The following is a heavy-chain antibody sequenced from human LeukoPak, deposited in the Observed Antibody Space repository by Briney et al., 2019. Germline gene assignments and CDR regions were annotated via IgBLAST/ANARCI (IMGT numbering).Heavy chain of an antibody. D-gene: IGHD5-24*01. J-gene: IGHJ5*02. Sequence: PSGGSLRLSCAASGFTFSSYWMSWVRQAPGKGLEWVANIKQDGSEEYYVDSVKGRFTISRDNAKNSLFLQMNSLRAEDTAVYYCARDREIWLPHNWFDPWGQGTLVTVSS. CDR1: GFTFSSYW. CDR2: IKQDGSEE. CDR3: ARDREIWLPHNWFDP. V-gene: IGHV3-7*01.